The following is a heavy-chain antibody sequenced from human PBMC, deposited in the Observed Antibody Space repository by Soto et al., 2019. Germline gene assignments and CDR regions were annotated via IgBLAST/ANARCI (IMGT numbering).Heavy chain of an antibody. CDR2: ISSITNYI. CDR1: GFTFTRYS. Sequence: EVQLVESGGGLVKPGGSLRLSCAASGFTFTRYSMNWVRQAPGKGLEWVSSISSITNYIYYGDSMKGRFTISKDNAKNSLYLKMNSLRAEDTAVYYCARESEDLTSNFDYWGQGTLVTVSS. J-gene: IGHJ4*02. CDR3: ARESEDLTSNFDY. V-gene: IGHV3-21*06.